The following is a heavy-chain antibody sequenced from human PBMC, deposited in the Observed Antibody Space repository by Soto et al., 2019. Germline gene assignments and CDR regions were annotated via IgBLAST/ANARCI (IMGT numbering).Heavy chain of an antibody. J-gene: IGHJ4*02. Sequence: GGSLRLSCAASGFTFSDYYMSWIRQAPGKGLEWVSYMSTSGTTIYYADSVKGRFTISRDNAKNSVYLQMNSLRAEDTAVYYCARKAGVVPAAIVDYWGQGTLVTVSS. CDR3: ARKAGVVPAAIVDY. CDR1: GFTFSDYY. CDR2: MSTSGTTI. V-gene: IGHV3-11*01. D-gene: IGHD2-2*01.